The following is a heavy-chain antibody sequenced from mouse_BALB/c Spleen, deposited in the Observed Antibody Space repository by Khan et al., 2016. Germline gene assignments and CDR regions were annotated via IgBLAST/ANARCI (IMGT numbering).Heavy chain of an antibody. J-gene: IGHJ2*01. Sequence: EVELVESGGGLVKPGGSLKLSCAASGFAFSSYDMSWVRQTPEKRLEWVAYISSGGGSTYYPDTVKGRFTISRDNAKNTLYLQMTSLKSEDTAMYYCASRYDYFDYWCQGTTLTVSS. CDR3: ASRYDYFDY. CDR2: ISSGGGST. D-gene: IGHD2-14*01. CDR1: GFAFSSYD. V-gene: IGHV5-12-1*01.